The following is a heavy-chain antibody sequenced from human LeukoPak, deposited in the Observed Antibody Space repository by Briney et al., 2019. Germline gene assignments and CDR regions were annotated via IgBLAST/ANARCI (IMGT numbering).Heavy chain of an antibody. CDR3: ARVYDSSGYYYYYYYMDV. Sequence: ASVKVSCKASGYTFTSYGISWVRQAPGRGLEWMGWISAYNGNTNYAQKLQGRVTMTTDTSTSTAYMELRSLRSDDTAVYYCARVYDSSGYYYYYYYMDVWGKGTTVTVSS. V-gene: IGHV1-18*01. D-gene: IGHD3-22*01. J-gene: IGHJ6*03. CDR2: ISAYNGNT. CDR1: GYTFTSYG.